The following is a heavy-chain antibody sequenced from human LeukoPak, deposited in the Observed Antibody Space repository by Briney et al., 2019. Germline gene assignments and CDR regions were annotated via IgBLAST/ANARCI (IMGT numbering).Heavy chain of an antibody. CDR2: IYSGGSI. Sequence: GGSLRLSCAASGFTVNNNYMSWVRQAPGKGLEWVSLIYSGGSIYYADSVKGRFTISRDNSKNTLYLQMNSLRAEDTAVYYCARSGSYHWSFEYWGQGTLVTVSS. CDR3: ARSGSYHWSFEY. J-gene: IGHJ4*02. D-gene: IGHD3-10*01. CDR1: GFTVNNNY. V-gene: IGHV3-66*01.